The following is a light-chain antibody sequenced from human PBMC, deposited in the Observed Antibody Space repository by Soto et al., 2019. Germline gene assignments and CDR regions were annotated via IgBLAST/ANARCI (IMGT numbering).Light chain of an antibody. CDR2: DAY. CDR1: QSVSSY. V-gene: IGKV3-11*01. J-gene: IGKJ1*01. Sequence: EIVLTQSPATLSLSPGERATLSFRASQSVSSYLAWYQQKPGQAPRLLIYDAYNRATGIPPRFSGSGSGTDFTLTISSLEPEDFAVYYCQQRSNWQGTFGQGTTVDIK. CDR3: QQRSNWQGT.